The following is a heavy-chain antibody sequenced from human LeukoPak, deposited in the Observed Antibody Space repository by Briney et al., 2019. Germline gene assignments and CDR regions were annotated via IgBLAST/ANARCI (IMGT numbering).Heavy chain of an antibody. V-gene: IGHV3-23*01. CDR1: GFTFSNYD. J-gene: IGHJ4*02. D-gene: IGHD6-19*01. CDR2: TNGRGDAT. CDR3: AKDLSSASYPYYFDY. Sequence: GGSLRLSCAVSGFTFSNYDMTWVRQAPGEGLEWVSITNGRGDATFYTGSVKGRFTISRENSKNTLYLQMHSLRGEDTAIYYCAKDLSSASYPYYFDYWGQGTLVTVSS.